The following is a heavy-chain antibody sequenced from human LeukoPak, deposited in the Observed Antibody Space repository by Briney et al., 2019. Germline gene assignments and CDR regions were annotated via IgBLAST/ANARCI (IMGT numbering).Heavy chain of an antibody. Sequence: SETLSLTCAGYGGSFSGYYWSWIRQPPGKGLEWIGEINHSGSTNYNPSLKSRVTISVDTSKNQFSLKLSSVTAADTAVYYCARVKWGYSYGRWFDPWGQGTLVTVSS. CDR2: INHSGST. J-gene: IGHJ5*02. CDR1: GGSFSGYY. CDR3: ARVKWGYSYGRWFDP. D-gene: IGHD5-18*01. V-gene: IGHV4-34*01.